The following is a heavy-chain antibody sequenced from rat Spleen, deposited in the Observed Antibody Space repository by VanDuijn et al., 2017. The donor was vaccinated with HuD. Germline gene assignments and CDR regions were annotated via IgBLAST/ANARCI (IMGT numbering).Heavy chain of an antibody. CDR3: TTMSNWVTF. CDR1: GFTFNNYD. J-gene: IGHJ3*01. Sequence: EVQLVESGGGLVQPGRSMKLSCAASGFTFNNYDMAWVRQAPTKGLEWVASISYDGSSTYYRDSVKGRFTISRDNAKSTLYLQMDSLRSEDTATYYCTTMSNWVTFWGQGTLVTVSS. CDR2: ISYDGSST. V-gene: IGHV5-20*01.